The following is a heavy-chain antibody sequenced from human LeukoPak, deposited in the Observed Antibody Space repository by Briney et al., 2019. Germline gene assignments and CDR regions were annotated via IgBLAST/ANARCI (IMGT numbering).Heavy chain of an antibody. J-gene: IGHJ6*04. Sequence: PGGSLRLSCAASGFTFSSYSMNWVRQAPGKGLEWVSYISSSSSTIYYADSVKGRFTISRDNARNSLYLQMNSLRAEDTAVYYCAKVYGYSSSWKRGYSSGWYGMDVWGKGTTVTVSS. V-gene: IGHV3-48*01. CDR3: AKVYGYSSSWKRGYSSGWYGMDV. D-gene: IGHD6-13*01. CDR2: ISSSSSTI. CDR1: GFTFSSYS.